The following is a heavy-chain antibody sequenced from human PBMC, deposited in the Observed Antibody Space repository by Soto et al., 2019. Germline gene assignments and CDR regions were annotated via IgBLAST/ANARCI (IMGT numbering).Heavy chain of an antibody. J-gene: IGHJ6*02. CDR1: GGSFSGYY. Sequence: QVQLQHWGAGLLKPSETLSLTCAVYGGSFSGYYWSWIRQPPGKGLEWIGEINHSGSTNYNPSLNSRVTLSVDTSKNQFPLKLTSVTAADTAVYYCARGLGLDRGVRAHYGMDVWGQGATVTVSS. D-gene: IGHD3-10*01. CDR2: INHSGST. CDR3: ARGLGLDRGVRAHYGMDV. V-gene: IGHV4-34*01.